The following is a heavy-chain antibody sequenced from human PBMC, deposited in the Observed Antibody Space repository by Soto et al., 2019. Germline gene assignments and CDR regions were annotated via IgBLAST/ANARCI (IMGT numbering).Heavy chain of an antibody. V-gene: IGHV1-2*02. D-gene: IGHD2-8*01. Sequence: QVHLVQSGAEVQKPGASLKVSCKASGYTFSGYYMHWVQQAPGQGLEWMGWINPDSGDTNYVQKFQGRVTMTRDTSISTAYMELSRLRSDDTAVYYCARTKDFDYWGQGTRVTVSS. CDR3: ARTKDFDY. CDR2: INPDSGDT. J-gene: IGHJ4*02. CDR1: GYTFSGYY.